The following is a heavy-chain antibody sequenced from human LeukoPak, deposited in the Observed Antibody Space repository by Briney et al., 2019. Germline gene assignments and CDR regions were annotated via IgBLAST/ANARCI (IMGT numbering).Heavy chain of an antibody. D-gene: IGHD3-10*01. J-gene: IGHJ5*02. CDR1: GVTFSSYS. V-gene: IGHV3-48*04. Sequence: GGSLRLSCAASGVTFSSYSMNWVREAPGKGRGWVSYISSSSSTIYYADSVKGRFTISRDNAKNSLYLQMNSLRAEDTAVYYSAREGLLWCGELSLEWFDPCGQGTLVTVSS. CDR3: AREGLLWCGELSLEWFDP. CDR2: ISSSSSTI.